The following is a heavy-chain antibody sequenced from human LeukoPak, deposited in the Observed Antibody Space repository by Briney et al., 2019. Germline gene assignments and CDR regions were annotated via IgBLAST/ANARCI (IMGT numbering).Heavy chain of an antibody. Sequence: ASVKVSCKASGGTLSSYAISWVRQAPGQGLEWMGGIIPIFGTATYAQKFQGRVTITADESTSTAYMELSSLRSEDTAVYYCARTTVEGYYYMDVWGKGTTVTVSS. CDR2: IIPIFGTA. V-gene: IGHV1-69*13. D-gene: IGHD4-17*01. CDR3: ARTTVEGYYYMDV. J-gene: IGHJ6*03. CDR1: GGTLSSYA.